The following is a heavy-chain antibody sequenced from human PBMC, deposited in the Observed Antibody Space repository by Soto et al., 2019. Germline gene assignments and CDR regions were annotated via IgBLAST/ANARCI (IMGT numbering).Heavy chain of an antibody. CDR2: ISYDGSNK. CDR3: ARDGDSSGYYADYYYYYGMDV. CDR1: GFTFSSYA. V-gene: IGHV3-30-3*01. Sequence: QVQLVESGGGVVQPGRSLRLSCAASGFTFSSYAMHWVRQAPGKGLEWVAVISYDGSNKYYADSVKGRFTISRDNSKNTLYLQMNSLRAEDTAVYYCARDGDSSGYYADYYYYYGMDVWGQGTTVTVSS. D-gene: IGHD3-22*01. J-gene: IGHJ6*02.